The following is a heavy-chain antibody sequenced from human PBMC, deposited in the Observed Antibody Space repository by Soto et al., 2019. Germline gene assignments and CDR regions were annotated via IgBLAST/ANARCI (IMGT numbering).Heavy chain of an antibody. V-gene: IGHV3-21*01. CDR3: ASEYCTGNSCYSRIFDY. Sequence: GGSLRLSCEGSGFTFSRYSMNWVRQAPGKGLEWVASISSTSTYIYYGDFVKGRFSIARDNAKNSLYLQMDSLRDEDTALYYFASEYCTGNSCYSRIFDYWGQGTLVTVSS. CDR1: GFTFSRYS. D-gene: IGHD2-21*01. J-gene: IGHJ4*02. CDR2: ISSTSTYI.